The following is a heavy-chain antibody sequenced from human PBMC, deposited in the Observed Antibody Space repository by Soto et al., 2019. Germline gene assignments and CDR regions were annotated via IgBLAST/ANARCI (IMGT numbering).Heavy chain of an antibody. V-gene: IGHV4-39*01. D-gene: IGHD1-26*01. Sequence: SETLSLTCTVSGGSITSGGYFWDWIRQPPGKGREWIGTVHSTGGTYYSPSLRSRVTISVDTSKNLFSLKMTSASATDTAVYFCAKREDSSPFGGLDIWGQGTAVTVSS. CDR2: VHSTGGT. J-gene: IGHJ6*02. CDR1: GGSITSGGYF. CDR3: AKREDSSPFGGLDI.